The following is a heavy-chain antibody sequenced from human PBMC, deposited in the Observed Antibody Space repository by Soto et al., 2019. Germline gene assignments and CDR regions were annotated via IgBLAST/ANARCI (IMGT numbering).Heavy chain of an antibody. CDR3: ARDVVRGVIPTYNWFDP. J-gene: IGHJ5*02. D-gene: IGHD3-10*01. CDR2: ISAYNGNT. V-gene: IGHV1-18*01. CDR1: GYTYTSYG. Sequence: GASVKVSCKASGYTYTSYGISWVRQAPGQGLEWMGWISAYNGNTNYAQKLQGRVTMTTDTSTSTAYMELRSLRSDDTAVYYCARDVVRGVIPTYNWFDPWGQGTLVTVSS.